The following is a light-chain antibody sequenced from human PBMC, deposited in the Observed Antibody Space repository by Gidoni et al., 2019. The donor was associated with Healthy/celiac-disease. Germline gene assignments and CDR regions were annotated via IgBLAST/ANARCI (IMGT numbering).Light chain of an antibody. J-gene: IGKJ4*01. CDR2: AAS. CDR1: QSINNY. CDR3: QQSYTTPLT. V-gene: IGKV1-39*01. Sequence: DIQMTQSPSSLSASVGDRVTITCRASQSINNYLNWYQQKPGKAPKLLIYAASTLQSGVPSRFSGRGSGTDVTLTISRLQPEDFATYTCQQSYTTPLTFGGGTKVEIK.